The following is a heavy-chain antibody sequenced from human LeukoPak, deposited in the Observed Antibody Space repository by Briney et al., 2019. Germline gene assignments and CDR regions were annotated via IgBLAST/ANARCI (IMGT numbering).Heavy chain of an antibody. CDR3: ARHHIAIFGVVINYGMDV. CDR1: GYSFTSYW. Sequence: HGESLKISCKGSGYSFTSYWIGWVRQMPGKGLEWMGIIYPGDSDTRYSPSFQGQVTISADRSISTAYLQWSSLKASDTAMYYCARHHIAIFGVVINYGMDVWGQGTTVTVSS. V-gene: IGHV5-51*01. J-gene: IGHJ6*02. D-gene: IGHD3-3*01. CDR2: IYPGDSDT.